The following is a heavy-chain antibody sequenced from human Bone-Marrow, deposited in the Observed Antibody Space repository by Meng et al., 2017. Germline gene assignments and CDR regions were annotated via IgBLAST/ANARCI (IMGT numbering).Heavy chain of an antibody. CDR1: GFSFTDAW. J-gene: IGHJ4*02. CDR2: IKSNSDGGTT. Sequence: EVQMLDSGGVLGELGGSLRRSCVASGFSFTDAWMSWVRQAPGKGLEWVGRIKSNSDGGTTDYAAPVKGRFTISRDDSKNTLYLQMNSLITEDTAVYFCATGAAAADHWGQGTLVTVSS. D-gene: IGHD6-13*01. V-gene: IGHV3-15*01. CDR3: ATGAAAADH.